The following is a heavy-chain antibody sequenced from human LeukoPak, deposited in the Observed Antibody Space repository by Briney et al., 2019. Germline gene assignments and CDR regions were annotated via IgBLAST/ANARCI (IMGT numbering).Heavy chain of an antibody. Sequence: ASVKVSCKASGYTFNTYGISWVRQAPGQGLEWVGWISANDGDTNYAQKLQGRVSMTTDTSTSTAYMELRSLRSDDTAVYYCARDPDPWGQGTLVTVSS. CDR3: ARDPDP. J-gene: IGHJ5*02. CDR2: ISANDGDT. V-gene: IGHV1-18*01. CDR1: GYTFNTYG.